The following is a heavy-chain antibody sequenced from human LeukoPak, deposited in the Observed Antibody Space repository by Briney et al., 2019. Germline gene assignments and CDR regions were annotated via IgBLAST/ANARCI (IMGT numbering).Heavy chain of an antibody. D-gene: IGHD6-13*01. V-gene: IGHV5-51*01. CDR1: GYSFTSYW. CDR3: ALNSQQLVDFRGYYYYGMDV. Sequence: GESLKISCKGSGYSFTSYWIGWVRQMPGKGLEWMGIIYPGDSDTRYSPSFQGQVTISADKSISTAYLQRSSLKASDTAMYYCALNSQQLVDFRGYYYYGMDVWGQGTTVTVSS. J-gene: IGHJ6*02. CDR2: IYPGDSDT.